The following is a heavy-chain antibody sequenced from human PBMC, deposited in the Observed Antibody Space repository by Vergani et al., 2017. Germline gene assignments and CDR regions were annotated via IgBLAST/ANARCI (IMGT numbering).Heavy chain of an antibody. CDR2: ISSSSSTI. D-gene: IGHD5-12*01. V-gene: IGHV3-48*01. J-gene: IGHJ5*02. CDR1: GFTFSSYS. Sequence: EVQLVESGGGLVQPGGSLRLSCAASGFTFSSYSMNWVRQAPGKGLEWVSYISSSSSTIYYADSVKGRFTISRDNAKNSLYLQMNSLRAEEKSVYYCGRVVSIWWVHPWGQGTLVTVSS. CDR3: GRVVSIWWVHP.